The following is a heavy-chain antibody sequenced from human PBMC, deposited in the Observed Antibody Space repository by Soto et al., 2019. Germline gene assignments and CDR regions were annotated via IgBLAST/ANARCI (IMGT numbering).Heavy chain of an antibody. Sequence: GGSLRLSCAASGFTFSAYSMNWVRQAPGKGLEWVSSISSTSSYIYYADSVKGRFTISRDNARNSLYLQMNSLRAEDTAVYYCARDRAAAGLFDPWGQGTLVTVSS. V-gene: IGHV3-21*01. CDR2: ISSTSSYI. CDR3: ARDRAAAGLFDP. D-gene: IGHD6-13*01. CDR1: GFTFSAYS. J-gene: IGHJ5*02.